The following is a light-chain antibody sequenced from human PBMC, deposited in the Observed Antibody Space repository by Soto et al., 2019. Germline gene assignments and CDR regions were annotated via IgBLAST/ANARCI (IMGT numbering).Light chain of an antibody. Sequence: EIVMTQSPATLSLSPGERAALSCRASQSINSELAWYQQKPGQPPRLLIYGASTRATGVPARFTGSESGSEFTLTISGLKSEDFAVYYCQQGHNWPLTIGQGTRLE. CDR3: QQGHNWPLT. V-gene: IGKV3-15*01. J-gene: IGKJ2*01. CDR2: GAS. CDR1: QSINSE.